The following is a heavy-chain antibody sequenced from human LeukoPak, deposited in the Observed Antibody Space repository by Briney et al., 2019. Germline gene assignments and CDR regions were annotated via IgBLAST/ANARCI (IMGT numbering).Heavy chain of an antibody. J-gene: IGHJ4*02. Sequence: QPGGSLRLSCVASGFTFSNHWMHWVSQNPGKGLVWVSRIKGDGSSISHADSVTGRFTISRDNAKNTLYLQMNNLRAEDTGVYYCVRDGVGAPPFDYWGEGILVTVSS. D-gene: IGHD1-26*01. V-gene: IGHV3-74*01. CDR2: IKGDGSSI. CDR1: GFTFSNHW. CDR3: VRDGVGAPPFDY.